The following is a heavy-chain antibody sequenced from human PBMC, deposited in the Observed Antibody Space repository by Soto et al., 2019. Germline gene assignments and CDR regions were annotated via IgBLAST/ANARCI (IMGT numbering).Heavy chain of an antibody. J-gene: IGHJ5*02. CDR2: IYYSGST. V-gene: IGHV4-61*01. CDR3: ARVLVEAATGSWFDP. Sequence: QVQLQESGPGLVQPSETLSLTCTVSGGSVSSGSYYWSWIRQPPGQGLEWIGYIYYSGSTNYNPSLNSRDTISVATSKNQFALKLSSLTAADTAVYYCARVLVEAATGSWFDPWGQGTLVTVSS. CDR1: GGSVSSGSYY. D-gene: IGHD2-15*01.